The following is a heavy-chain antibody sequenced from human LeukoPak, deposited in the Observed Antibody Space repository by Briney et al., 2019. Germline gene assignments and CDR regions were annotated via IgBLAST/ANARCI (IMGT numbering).Heavy chain of an antibody. Sequence: SVKVSCKASVGTFSSYAISWGRQAPGQGLEGMGRIIPIFGTANYAQKFQGRVTITTDEATSTAYMELSSLRSEDTAVYYCASYGFGGVIAFDYWGQGTLVTVSS. CDR1: VGTFSSYA. D-gene: IGHD3-16*02. J-gene: IGHJ4*02. CDR2: IIPIFGTA. CDR3: ASYGFGGVIAFDY. V-gene: IGHV1-69*05.